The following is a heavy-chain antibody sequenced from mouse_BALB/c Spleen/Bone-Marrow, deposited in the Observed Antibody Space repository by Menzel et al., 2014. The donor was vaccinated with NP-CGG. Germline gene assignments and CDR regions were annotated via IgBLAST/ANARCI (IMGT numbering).Heavy chain of an antibody. V-gene: IGHV1-77*01. J-gene: IGHJ4*01. CDR3: ARDYYGSSGAMDY. Sequence: VKLQESGPELVKPGASVKMSCKASGYTFTDYVISWVKQRTGQGLEWIGEIYPGSGSTYYNEKFKGKATLTADKSSNTAYMQLSSLTSEDSAVYFSARDYYGSSGAMDYWGQGTSVTVSS. D-gene: IGHD1-1*01. CDR2: IYPGSGST. CDR1: GYTFTDYV.